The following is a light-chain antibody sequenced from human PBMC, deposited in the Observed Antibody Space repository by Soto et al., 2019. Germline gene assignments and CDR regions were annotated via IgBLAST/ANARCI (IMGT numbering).Light chain of an antibody. Sequence: QSVLTQPPSVSGAPGQRVTISCTGSSYNIGAGYDVHWYQQLPGTAPKLLIYGNSNRPSGVPDRFSGSKSGTSASLAITGLQAEDEADYYCKSYDSILSGSVVFGGGTKLTVL. CDR1: SYNIGAGYD. V-gene: IGLV1-40*01. CDR2: GNS. J-gene: IGLJ2*01. CDR3: KSYDSILSGSVV.